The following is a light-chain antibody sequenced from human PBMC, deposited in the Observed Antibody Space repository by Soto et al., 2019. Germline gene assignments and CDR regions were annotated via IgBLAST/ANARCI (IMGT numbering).Light chain of an antibody. Sequence: EIVLTQSPGTLSLSPGERATLSCRASQTVSTNYLAWYQQKPGQAPRLLMYGASSRATGITDRFSGSGSGTDFTLTISRLEPEDFAVYYCQQYGSSLFTFGPGTKVDIK. CDR2: GAS. CDR1: QTVSTNY. V-gene: IGKV3-20*01. J-gene: IGKJ3*01. CDR3: QQYGSSLFT.